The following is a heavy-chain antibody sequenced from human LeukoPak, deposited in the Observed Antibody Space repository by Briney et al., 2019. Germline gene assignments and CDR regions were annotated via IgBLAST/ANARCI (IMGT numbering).Heavy chain of an antibody. Sequence: ASVKCSCKVSGYTLTELSMHWVRQAPGIGRVRMAGFDPEDGETIYAQKFQGRVTMTEDTSTDTAYMELSSLRSEDTAVYYCATVYYYDSSGYYYFDYWGQGTLVTVSS. D-gene: IGHD3-22*01. CDR1: GYTLTELS. CDR2: FDPEDGET. V-gene: IGHV1-24*01. J-gene: IGHJ4*02. CDR3: ATVYYYDSSGYYYFDY.